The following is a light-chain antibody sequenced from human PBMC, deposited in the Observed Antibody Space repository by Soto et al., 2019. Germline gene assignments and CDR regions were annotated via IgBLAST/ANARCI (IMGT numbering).Light chain of an antibody. CDR3: QQTYSTPPT. CDR2: GAS. V-gene: IGKV1-39*01. CDR1: QSISRY. Sequence: DIQMTQSPSSLSASVGDRVTITCRASQSISRYLNWYQQKPGKAPKLLIYGASNLQSGVPSGFSGSGSGTDFTLTITSMQPEDFATYYCQQTYSTPPTFGQGTKVEIK. J-gene: IGKJ1*01.